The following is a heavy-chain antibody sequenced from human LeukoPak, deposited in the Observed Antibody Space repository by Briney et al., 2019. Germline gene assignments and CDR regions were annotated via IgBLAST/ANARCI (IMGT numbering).Heavy chain of an antibody. D-gene: IGHD3-16*01. CDR2: IIPIFGTA. Sequence: PSASVKVSCKASGGTFSSYAISWVRQAPGQGLEWMGGIIPIFGTANYAQKFQGRVTITADESTSTAYMELSSLRSEDTAVYYCAREIAAQGPGGAYFDYWGQGTLVTVSS. CDR3: AREIAAQGPGGAYFDY. J-gene: IGHJ4*02. V-gene: IGHV1-69*13. CDR1: GGTFSSYA.